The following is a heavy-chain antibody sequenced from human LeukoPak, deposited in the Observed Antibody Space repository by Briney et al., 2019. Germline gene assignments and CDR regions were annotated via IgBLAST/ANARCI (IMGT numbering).Heavy chain of an antibody. D-gene: IGHD5-18*01. CDR2: INGNSGGT. V-gene: IGHV1-2*02. CDR3: ARDLVDTAMIANWFDP. CDR1: GDTVTVDY. Sequence: ASVKVSCEASGDTVTVDYMHWVRRARGQGREWMGWINGNSGGTNYAQKFQGRFTRTRDTSISTAYMELSRLRSDDTAVYYCARDLVDTAMIANWFDPWGQGTLVTVSS. J-gene: IGHJ5*02.